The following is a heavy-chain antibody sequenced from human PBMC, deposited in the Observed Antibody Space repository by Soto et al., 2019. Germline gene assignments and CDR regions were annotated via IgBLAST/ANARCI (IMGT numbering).Heavy chain of an antibody. Sequence: QVQLVESGGGVVQPGRSLRLSCAASGFTFSTYAMHWVRQAPGKELEWVAVMSYDGSNKYYADSVKGRFTISSDNSKNTLYLQMNSLRAEDTAVYYCARGSETYYDFWSGYSSRYGMDVWGQGTTVTVSS. V-gene: IGHV3-30-3*01. CDR2: MSYDGSNK. CDR3: ARGSETYYDFWSGYSSRYGMDV. J-gene: IGHJ6*02. D-gene: IGHD3-3*01. CDR1: GFTFSTYA.